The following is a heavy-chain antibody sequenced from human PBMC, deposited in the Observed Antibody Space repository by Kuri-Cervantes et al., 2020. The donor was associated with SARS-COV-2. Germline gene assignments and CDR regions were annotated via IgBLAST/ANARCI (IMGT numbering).Heavy chain of an antibody. CDR3: AKSGRQYDV. CDR1: GFTFRSYW. CDR2: IKPDGSEK. Sequence: GESLKISCAASGFTFRSYWMSWVRQAPGKGLEWVANIKPDGSEKNYVDSVKGRFTISRDNAKNSLCLQTNSLRVEDTAVYYCAKSGRQYDVWGQGTMVTVSS. D-gene: IGHD3-10*01. V-gene: IGHV3-7*01. J-gene: IGHJ3*01.